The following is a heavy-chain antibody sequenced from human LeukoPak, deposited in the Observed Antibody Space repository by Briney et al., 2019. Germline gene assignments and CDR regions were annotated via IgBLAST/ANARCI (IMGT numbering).Heavy chain of an antibody. V-gene: IGHV4-39*07. J-gene: IGHJ4*02. Sequence: PSETLSLTCSVSGGSISSSSYYWGWIRQPPGKGLEWIGSIYYSGSTYYNPSLKSRVTISVDTSKNQFSLKLSSVTAADTAVYYCARVSQRTGYSHRFDYWGQGTLVTVSS. CDR2: IYYSGST. CDR1: GGSISSSSYY. D-gene: IGHD6-13*01. CDR3: ARVSQRTGYSHRFDY.